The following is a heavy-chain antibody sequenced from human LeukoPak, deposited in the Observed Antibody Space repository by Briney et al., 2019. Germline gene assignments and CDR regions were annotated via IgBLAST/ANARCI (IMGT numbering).Heavy chain of an antibody. V-gene: IGHV5-10-1*01. CDR2: IDPSDSYT. J-gene: IGHJ3*02. Sequence: KPGESLKISCKGSGYRFTSYWISWVRQMPGKGLEWMGRIDPSDSYTNYSPSFQGHLTISADKSISTAYLQWSSLKASDTAMYYCARHQLLGPCFKGVCSDAFDIWGQGPMVTVSS. CDR1: GYRFTSYW. CDR3: ARHQLLGPCFKGVCSDAFDI. D-gene: IGHD2-8*01.